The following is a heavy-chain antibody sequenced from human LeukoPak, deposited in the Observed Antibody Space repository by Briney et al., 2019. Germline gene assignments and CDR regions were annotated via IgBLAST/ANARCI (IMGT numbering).Heavy chain of an antibody. J-gene: IGHJ4*02. Sequence: PGGSLRLSCAASGFTFSSYAMSCVRQAPGKGLEWVSAISGSGGSTYYADSVKGRFTISRDNSKNTLYLQMNSLRAEDTAVYYCASSPYSSRPIDYWGQGTLVTVSS. CDR1: GFTFSSYA. CDR2: ISGSGGST. D-gene: IGHD6-13*01. CDR3: ASSPYSSRPIDY. V-gene: IGHV3-23*01.